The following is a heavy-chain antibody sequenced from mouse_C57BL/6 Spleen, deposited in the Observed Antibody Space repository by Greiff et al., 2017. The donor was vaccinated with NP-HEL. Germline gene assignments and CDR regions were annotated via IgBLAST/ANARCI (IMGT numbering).Heavy chain of an antibody. CDR1: GYAFSSYW. V-gene: IGHV1-80*01. CDR3: ASQDGVYGYDGRFAY. CDR2: IYPGDGDT. D-gene: IGHD2-2*01. J-gene: IGHJ3*01. Sequence: VQLQQSGAELVKPGASVKIFCKASGYAFSSYWMNWVKQRPGKGLEWIGQIYPGDGDTNYNGKFKGKATLTADKSSSTAYMQLSSLTSEDSAVYFCASQDGVYGYDGRFAYWGQGTLVTVSA.